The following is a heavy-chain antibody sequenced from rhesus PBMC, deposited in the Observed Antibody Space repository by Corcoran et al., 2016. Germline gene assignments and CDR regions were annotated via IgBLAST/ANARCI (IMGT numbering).Heavy chain of an antibody. CDR2: IYSNSEST. CDR1: GGSISGYYY. J-gene: IGHJ5-2*02. Sequence: QVQLQESGPGVVKPSETLSLTCAVSGGSISGYYYWSWIRQPPGKGLEWIGSIYSNSESTNYNPSLKSRVTMSKDTSKNQFSLKLSSVTAADTAVYYCASRDSNSFSSLDVWGRGVLVTVSS. D-gene: IGHD4-23*01. V-gene: IGHV4S12*01. CDR3: ASRDSNSFSSLDV.